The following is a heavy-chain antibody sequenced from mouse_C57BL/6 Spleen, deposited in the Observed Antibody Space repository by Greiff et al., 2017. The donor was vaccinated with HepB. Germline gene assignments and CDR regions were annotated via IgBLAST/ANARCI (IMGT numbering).Heavy chain of an antibody. J-gene: IGHJ1*03. Sequence: QVQLQQSGAELVRPGTSVKVSCKASGYAFTNYLIEWVKQRPGQGLEWIGVINPGSGGTNYNEKFKGKATLTADKSSSTAYMQLSSLTSEDSAVYFCAGNDCGSSPVPFGVWGTAPTVTVAS. V-gene: IGHV1-54*01. CDR3: AGNDCGSSPVPFGV. CDR1: GYAFTNYL. D-gene: IGHD1-1*01. CDR2: INPGSGGT.